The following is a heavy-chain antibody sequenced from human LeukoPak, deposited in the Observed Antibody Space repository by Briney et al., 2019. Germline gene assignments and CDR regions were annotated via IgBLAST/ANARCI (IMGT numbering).Heavy chain of an antibody. V-gene: IGHV4-39*07. J-gene: IGHJ6*03. Sequence: SETLSLTCTVSGGSISSSSYYWGWIRQPPGKGLEWIGSIYYSGSTYYNPSLKSRVTISVDTSKNQFSLKLSSVTAADTAVYYCARVAYHYGSGSSYIDVWGKGTTVTVSS. CDR3: ARVAYHYGSGSSYIDV. CDR1: GGSISSSSYY. D-gene: IGHD3-10*01. CDR2: IYYSGST.